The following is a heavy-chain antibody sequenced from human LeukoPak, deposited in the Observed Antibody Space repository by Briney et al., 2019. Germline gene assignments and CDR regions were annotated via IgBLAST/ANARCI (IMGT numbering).Heavy chain of an antibody. CDR1: GGSISSGSYY. CDR2: IYTSGST. Sequence: SETLSLTCTVSGGSISSGSYYWSWIRQPAGKVLEWIGRIYTSGSTNYNPSLKSRVTISVDTSKNQFSLKLSSVTAADTAVYYCARDRYKWELSDWGQGTLVTVSS. D-gene: IGHD1-26*01. J-gene: IGHJ4*02. V-gene: IGHV4-61*02. CDR3: ARDRYKWELSD.